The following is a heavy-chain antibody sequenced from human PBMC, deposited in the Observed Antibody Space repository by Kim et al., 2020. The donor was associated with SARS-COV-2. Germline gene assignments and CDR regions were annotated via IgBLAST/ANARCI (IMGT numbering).Heavy chain of an antibody. J-gene: IGHJ4*02. D-gene: IGHD5-12*01. CDR2: ISYDGSNE. Sequence: GGSRLSCAGSRFTFSSYGMHWVRQAPGKGLECVAIISYDGSNEYYSDSVKGRFIISRDNSKNTLYLQMNSLRAEDTAVYYCAKNRYSGTFYGPFDYWGQGTLVTVSS. CDR3: AKNRYSGTFYGPFDY. V-gene: IGHV3-30*18. CDR1: RFTFSSYG.